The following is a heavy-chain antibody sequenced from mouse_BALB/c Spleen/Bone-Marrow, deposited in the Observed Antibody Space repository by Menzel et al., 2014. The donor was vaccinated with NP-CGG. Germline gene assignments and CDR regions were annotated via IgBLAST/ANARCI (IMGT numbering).Heavy chain of an antibody. J-gene: IGHJ3*01. Sequence: EVQLQQSGAELVKPGASVKLSCTASGFNIKDTYMHWVKQRPEQGLEWIGRIDPANGNTKYDPKFQGKATITADTSSNTASLQLSGLTSGDTAVYYCAACYYGSSCGFAYWGQGTLVTVSA. CDR3: AACYYGSSCGFAY. V-gene: IGHV14-3*02. D-gene: IGHD1-1*01. CDR1: GFNIKDTY. CDR2: IDPANGNT.